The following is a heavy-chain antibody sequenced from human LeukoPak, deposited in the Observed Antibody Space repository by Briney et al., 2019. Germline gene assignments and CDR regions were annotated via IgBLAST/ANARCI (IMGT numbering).Heavy chain of an antibody. V-gene: IGHV4-59*01. J-gene: IGHJ3*02. CDR3: AMKNDFDI. CDR1: GGSISSDH. CDR2: IYYSGST. Sequence: SETLPLTCTVSGGSISSDHWNWIRQPPGKGLEWIGCIYYSGSTYYNPSLKSRVTISVDMSKSQFSLRLTSVTAADTAVYYCAMKNDFDIWGQGTLVTVSS. D-gene: IGHD2/OR15-2a*01.